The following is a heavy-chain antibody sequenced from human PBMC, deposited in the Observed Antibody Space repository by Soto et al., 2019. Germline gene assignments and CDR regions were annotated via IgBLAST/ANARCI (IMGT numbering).Heavy chain of an antibody. CDR2: ISGSGSPT. CDR3: ARVFDTYYFDS. V-gene: IGHV3-23*01. Sequence: GGSLRLSCAASGFSLSIYAIAWVLQAPGRGLEWVSAISGSGSPTYYADSVKGRFTISRDNSKNTLYLQMNSLRAEDTAVYYCARVFDTYYFDSWGQGNMVTVSS. CDR1: GFSLSIYA. J-gene: IGHJ4*02. D-gene: IGHD3-9*01.